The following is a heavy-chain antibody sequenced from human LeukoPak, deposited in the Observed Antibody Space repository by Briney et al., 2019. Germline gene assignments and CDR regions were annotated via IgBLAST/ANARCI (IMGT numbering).Heavy chain of an antibody. CDR2: TSHSGRT. D-gene: IGHD2-2*01. CDR3: ARHGEKYQLY. V-gene: IGHV4-34*01. Sequence: SETLSLTCAVYGGSLSGFYWAWIRKPPGNGLEWIGETSHSGRTSYNPSLKCRVTISVDTSKNQFSLKLRSVTAADTAVYYRARHGEKYQLYWGQGTLVTVSS. CDR1: GGSLSGFY. J-gene: IGHJ4*02.